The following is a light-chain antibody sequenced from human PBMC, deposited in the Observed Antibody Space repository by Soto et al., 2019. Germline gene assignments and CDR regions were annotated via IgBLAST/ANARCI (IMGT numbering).Light chain of an antibody. J-gene: IGLJ2*01. CDR3: HFYDSSLSGWKV. V-gene: IGLV1-40*01. Sequence: QSVLTRPPSVSGAPGQRVTISCTGSSSNIGAGYDVHWYQQLPGTAPKLLIYGNSNRPSGVPDRFSGSKSGTSASLAITGLQSEDESDYYCHFYDSSLSGWKVFGGGTKVTVL. CDR2: GNS. CDR1: SSNIGAGYD.